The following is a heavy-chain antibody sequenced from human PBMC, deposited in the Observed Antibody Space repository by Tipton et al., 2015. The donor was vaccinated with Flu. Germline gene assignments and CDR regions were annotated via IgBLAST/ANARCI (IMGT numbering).Heavy chain of an antibody. J-gene: IGHJ4*02. D-gene: IGHD2-2*01. CDR3: ARDPSLGMPEYFDS. V-gene: IGHV4-59*13. CDR2: INYSGST. CDR1: GDSIDSRFY. Sequence: TLSLTCSVSGDSIDSRFYWGWIRQPPGKGLEWIGEINYSGSTKYNPSLKSRVTISVDTSKNQFSLKLSSVTAADTAVYFCARDPSLGMPEYFDSWGQGSLVTVSS.